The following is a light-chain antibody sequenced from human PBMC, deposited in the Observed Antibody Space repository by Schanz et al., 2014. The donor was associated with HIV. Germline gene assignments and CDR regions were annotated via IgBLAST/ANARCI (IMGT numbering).Light chain of an antibody. CDR3: QQYNNWRT. CDR2: GAS. J-gene: IGKJ2*01. CDR1: QSISRSS. V-gene: IGKV3-20*01. Sequence: EIVLTQSPGTLSLSPGERATLSCRASQSISRSSIAWYRQKPGQAPRLLIYGASSRATGTPDRFSGSGSGTEFTLTISSLQSEDFAVYYCQQYNNWRTFGQGTKLEIK.